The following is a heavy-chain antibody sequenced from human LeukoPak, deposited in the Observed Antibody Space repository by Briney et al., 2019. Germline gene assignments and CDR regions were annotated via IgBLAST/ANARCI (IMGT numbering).Heavy chain of an antibody. CDR2: FDPEDGET. Sequence: GASVKVSCKVSGYTLTELSMHWVRQAPGKGLEWMGSFDPEDGETIYAQKFQGRVTMTEDTSTDTAYMELSSLRPEDTAVYYCAKDAPFKVRGVIHPGAFDPWGQGTLVTVSS. D-gene: IGHD3-10*01. V-gene: IGHV1-24*01. J-gene: IGHJ5*02. CDR3: AKDAPFKVRGVIHPGAFDP. CDR1: GYTLTELS.